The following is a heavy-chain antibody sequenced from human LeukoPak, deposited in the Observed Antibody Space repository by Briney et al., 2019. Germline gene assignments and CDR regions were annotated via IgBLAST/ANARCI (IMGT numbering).Heavy chain of an antibody. CDR2: MNPNSGNT. CDR1: VYTFTSYD. V-gene: IGHV1-8*01. Sequence: ASVQVSRKASVYTFTSYDINWVRQATGQGLEWMGWMNPNSGNTGYAQKFQGRVTMTRNTSISTAYMELSSLRSEDTAVYYCARYGDILTNMDVWGKGTTVTVSS. D-gene: IGHD3-9*01. J-gene: IGHJ6*03. CDR3: ARYGDILTNMDV.